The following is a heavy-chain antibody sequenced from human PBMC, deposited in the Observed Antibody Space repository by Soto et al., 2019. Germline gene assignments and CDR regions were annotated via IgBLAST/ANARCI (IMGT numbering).Heavy chain of an antibody. CDR2: TSQVGGGT. CDR1: GFTFSSNA. V-gene: IGHV3-23*01. Sequence: EVQLLDSGGGLVQPGGSLRLSCAASGFTFSSNAMTWVRQAPGQGLEWVSTSQVGGGTLYADSVKGRFTISRDISKDTLYLQMNSLRVEDTAVYFCAKSVPTTTLRGFDCWGQGTLVSVSS. D-gene: IGHD1-26*01. J-gene: IGHJ4*02. CDR3: AKSVPTTTLRGFDC.